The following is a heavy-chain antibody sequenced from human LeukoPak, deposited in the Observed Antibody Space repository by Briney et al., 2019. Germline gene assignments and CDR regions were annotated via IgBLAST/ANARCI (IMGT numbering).Heavy chain of an antibody. CDR1: GYTFTSYG. V-gene: IGHV1-69*13. J-gene: IGHJ4*02. Sequence: ASVKVSCKASGYTFTSYGISWVRQAPGQGLEWMGGIIPIFGTANYAQKFRGRVTITADESTSTAYMELSSLRSEDTAVYYCARAGYGGNYRLSADLDYWGQGTLVTVSS. D-gene: IGHD4-23*01. CDR2: IIPIFGTA. CDR3: ARAGYGGNYRLSADLDY.